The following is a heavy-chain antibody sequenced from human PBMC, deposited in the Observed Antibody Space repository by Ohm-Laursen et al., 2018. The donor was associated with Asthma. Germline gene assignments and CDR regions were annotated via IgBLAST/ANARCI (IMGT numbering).Heavy chain of an antibody. CDR3: ARDNWGSYYFDY. Sequence: SLRLSCAASGFTFSSYTMSWVRQAPGKGLEWLSIVSGLDSGAHTYYADSAKGRFTISRDNSKDTLYLQMNSLRAEDTAVYYCARDNWGSYYFDYWGQGTLITVSS. CDR1: GFTFSSYT. V-gene: IGHV3-23*01. CDR2: VSGLDSGAHT. J-gene: IGHJ4*02. D-gene: IGHD7-27*01.